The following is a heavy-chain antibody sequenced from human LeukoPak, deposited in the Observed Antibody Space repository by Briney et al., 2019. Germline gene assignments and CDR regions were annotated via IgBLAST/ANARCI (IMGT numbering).Heavy chain of an antibody. CDR2: MNPNSGNT. CDR1: GYTFTSYD. D-gene: IGHD3-22*01. J-gene: IGHJ3*02. Sequence: ASVKVSCKASGYTFTSYDINWVRQATGQGLEWMGWMNPNSGNTGYAQKFQGRVTMTRNTSISTAYMELSSLRSEDTAVYYCARDRLPGYYDSSGSRAFDIWGQGTMVTVSS. CDR3: ARDRLPGYYDSSGSRAFDI. V-gene: IGHV1-8*01.